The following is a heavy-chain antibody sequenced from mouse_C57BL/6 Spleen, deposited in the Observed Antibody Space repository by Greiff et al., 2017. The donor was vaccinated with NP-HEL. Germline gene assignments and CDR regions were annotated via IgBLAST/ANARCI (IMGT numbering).Heavy chain of an antibody. CDR3: ARDRSSYWYFDV. V-gene: IGHV7-1*01. CDR1: GFTFSDFY. J-gene: IGHJ1*03. CDR2: SRNKANDYTT. Sequence: EVQLVESGGGLVQSGRSLRLSCATSGFTFSDFYMEWVRQAPGKGLEWIAASRNKANDYTTEYSASVKGRFIVSRDTSQSILYLQMNALRAEDTAIYDCARDRSSYWYFDVWGTGTTVTVSS. D-gene: IGHD1-1*01.